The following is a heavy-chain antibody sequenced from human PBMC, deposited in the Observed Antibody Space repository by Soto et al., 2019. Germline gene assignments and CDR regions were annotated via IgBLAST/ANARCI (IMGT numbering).Heavy chain of an antibody. CDR1: GFTFSSYS. CDR3: ARDLLPAAVTLTIDY. J-gene: IGHJ4*02. Sequence: GGSLRLSCAASGFTFSSYSMNWVRQAPGKGLEWVSSISSSSSYIYYADSVKGRFTISRDNAKNSLYLQMNSLRAEDTAVYYCARDLLPAAVTLTIDYWGQGTPVTVSS. CDR2: ISSSSSYI. D-gene: IGHD2-2*01. V-gene: IGHV3-21*01.